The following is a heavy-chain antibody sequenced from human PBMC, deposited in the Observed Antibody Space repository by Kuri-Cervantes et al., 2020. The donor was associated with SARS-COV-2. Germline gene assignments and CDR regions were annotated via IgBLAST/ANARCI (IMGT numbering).Heavy chain of an antibody. CDR3: AKVLVVVAAYDAFDI. J-gene: IGHJ3*02. D-gene: IGHD2-15*01. V-gene: IGHV3-30*02. CDR1: GFTFSNSD. Sequence: GESLKISCAASGFTFSNSDMHWVRQRPGKGLEWVAFIRNDGTARQYVDSVKGRFTISRDNSKNTLYLQMNSLRAEDTAVYYCAKVLVVVAAYDAFDIWGQGTMVTVSS. CDR2: IRNDGTAR.